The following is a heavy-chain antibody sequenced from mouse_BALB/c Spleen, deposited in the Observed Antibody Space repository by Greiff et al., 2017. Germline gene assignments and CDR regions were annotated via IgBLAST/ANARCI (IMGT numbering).Heavy chain of an antibody. Sequence: LKQPGSELVRPGASVKLSCKASGYTFTSYWMHWVKQRPGQGLEWIGNIYPGSGSTNYDEKFKSKATLTVDTSSSTAYMQLSSLTSEDSAVYYCTRCGSSGRFADWGQGTLVTVSA. V-gene: IGHV1S22*01. D-gene: IGHD3-1*01. CDR1: GYTFTSYW. CDR2: IYPGSGST. CDR3: TRCGSSGRFAD. J-gene: IGHJ3*01.